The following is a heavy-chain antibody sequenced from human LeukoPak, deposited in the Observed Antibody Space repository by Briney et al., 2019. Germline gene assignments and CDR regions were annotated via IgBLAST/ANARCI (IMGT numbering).Heavy chain of an antibody. CDR3: ARGVDY. CDR1: GLTVSSSY. V-gene: IGHV3-48*02. J-gene: IGHJ4*02. CDR2: ISPGSTTI. Sequence: GGSLRLSCAASGLTVSSSYMSWVRQAPGKGLEWVSYISPGSTTIYYADSVKGRFTISRDNAKNSLYLQMNSLRDEDTAVYYCARGVDYWGQGTLVTVSS.